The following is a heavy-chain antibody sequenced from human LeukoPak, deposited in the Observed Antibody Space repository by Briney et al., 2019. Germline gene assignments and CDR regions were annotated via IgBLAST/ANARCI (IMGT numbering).Heavy chain of an antibody. CDR1: GYTFTSYG. Sequence: ASVKVSCKASGYTFTSYGISWVRQAPGQGPEWMGWISAYNGNTNYSQKLQGRVTMTTDTSTSTAYMELRSLRSDDTAVYYCARESYYYDSSGYYYFDYWGQGTLVTVSS. V-gene: IGHV1-18*01. CDR2: ISAYNGNT. D-gene: IGHD3-22*01. CDR3: ARESYYYDSSGYYYFDY. J-gene: IGHJ4*02.